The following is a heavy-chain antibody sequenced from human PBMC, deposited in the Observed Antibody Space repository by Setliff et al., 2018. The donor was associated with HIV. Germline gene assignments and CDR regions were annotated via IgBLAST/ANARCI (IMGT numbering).Heavy chain of an antibody. J-gene: IGHJ3*02. V-gene: IGHV1-2*06. Sequence: ASVKVSCKASGYSFTGYYVNWVRQAPGQGLEWMGRINPKSGATNLAQKFQGRVTLTRDTSVTTVYMELTSLRSDDTAVYYCARDPGYKSSWYGAFDIWGQGTMVTVSS. CDR1: GYSFTGYY. CDR2: INPKSGAT. CDR3: ARDPGYKSSWYGAFDI. D-gene: IGHD6-13*01.